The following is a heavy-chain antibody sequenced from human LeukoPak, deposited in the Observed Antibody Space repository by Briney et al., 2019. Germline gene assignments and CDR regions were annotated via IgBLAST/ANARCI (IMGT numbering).Heavy chain of an antibody. J-gene: IGHJ4*02. CDR2: IKQDGSQE. Sequence: GGSLRLSCAASGFTFSSYSMNWVRQAPGKGLEWVANIKQDGSQEFYVDSVKGRFTISRDDAKNSLYLLQMNSLRAEDTAVYYCAARVGGSSKCDYWGQGTLVTVSS. CDR3: AARVGGSSKCDY. D-gene: IGHD3-16*01. CDR1: GFTFSSYS. V-gene: IGHV3-7*01.